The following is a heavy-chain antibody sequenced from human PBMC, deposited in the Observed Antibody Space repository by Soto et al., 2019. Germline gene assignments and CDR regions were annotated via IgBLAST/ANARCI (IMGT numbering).Heavy chain of an antibody. V-gene: IGHV3-73*02. CDR3: TGTLYFYDNSGSDY. J-gene: IGHJ4*02. CDR2: IGRKAYNFAT. CDR1: GFTFSDSP. D-gene: IGHD3-22*01. Sequence: EVQLVESGGGLVQPGGSLKLSCAASGFTFSDSPIHWVRQASGKGLEWVGRIGRKAYNFATAYAASVNGRFTISRDDSKSTAYLQMNSLKTEDTAVYYCTGTLYFYDNSGSDYWGQGILVTVSS.